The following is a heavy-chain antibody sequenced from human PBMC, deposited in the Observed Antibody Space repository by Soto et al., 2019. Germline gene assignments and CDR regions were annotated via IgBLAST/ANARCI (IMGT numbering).Heavy chain of an antibody. Sequence: SVKVSWKASGGTFSSYAISWVRQAPGQGLEWMGGIIPIFGTANYAQKFQGRVTITADESTSTAYMELSSLRSEDTAVYYCARAYQDYYDSSGYFPSFDYWGQGTLVTVSS. D-gene: IGHD3-22*01. V-gene: IGHV1-69*13. CDR2: IIPIFGTA. CDR3: ARAYQDYYDSSGYFPSFDY. CDR1: GGTFSSYA. J-gene: IGHJ4*02.